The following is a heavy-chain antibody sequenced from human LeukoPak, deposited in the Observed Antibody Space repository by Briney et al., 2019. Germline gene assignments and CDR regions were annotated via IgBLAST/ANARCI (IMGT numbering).Heavy chain of an antibody. CDR3: AKSRLSGINDAFDI. Sequence: GGCLRLSCIASGFDFNNYNLNWVRQAQGKGLEWVSGISDSGGKTYYADSVKGRFTISRDNSRNTLYLQMNSLRAEETAVYYCAKSRLSGINDAFDIWGQGTVVTVSS. D-gene: IGHD3-3*01. J-gene: IGHJ3*02. CDR1: GFDFNNYN. CDR2: ISDSGGKT. V-gene: IGHV3-23*01.